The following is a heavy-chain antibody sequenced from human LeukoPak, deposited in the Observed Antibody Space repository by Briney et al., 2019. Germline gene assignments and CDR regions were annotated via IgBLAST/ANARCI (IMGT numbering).Heavy chain of an antibody. CDR3: ARSYSSSSSTNYYYYGMDV. J-gene: IGHJ6*02. D-gene: IGHD6-6*01. Sequence: PGGSLRLSCAASGFTFSSYAMHWVRQAPGKGLECVAVISYDGSNKYYADSVKGRFTISRDNSKNTLYLQMNSLRAEDTAVYYCARSYSSSSSTNYYYYGMDVWGQGTTVTVSS. CDR2: ISYDGSNK. V-gene: IGHV3-30-3*01. CDR1: GFTFSSYA.